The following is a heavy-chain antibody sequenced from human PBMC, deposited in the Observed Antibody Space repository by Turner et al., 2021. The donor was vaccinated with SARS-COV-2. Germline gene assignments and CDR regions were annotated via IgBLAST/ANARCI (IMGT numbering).Heavy chain of an antibody. CDR2: ISAYNGNT. J-gene: IGHJ1*01. V-gene: IGHV1-18*04. CDR1: GYTFTSYG. D-gene: IGHD2-2*01. Sequence: QVQLVQSGAEVKKPGASVKVSCKASGYTFTSYGISWVRQAPGQGLEWMGWISAYNGNTNYAQKLQGRVTMTTDTTTSTDYMELRSLRSDDTVVYYCASDCSSTSCQTGYFQHWGQGTLVTVSS. CDR3: ASDCSSTSCQTGYFQH.